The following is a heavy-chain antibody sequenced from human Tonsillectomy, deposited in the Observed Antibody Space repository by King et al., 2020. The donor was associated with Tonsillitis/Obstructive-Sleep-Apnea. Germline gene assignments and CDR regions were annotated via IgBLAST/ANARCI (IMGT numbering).Heavy chain of an antibody. D-gene: IGHD3-3*01. CDR1: GGSFSGYY. V-gene: IGHV4-34*01. CDR2: INHSGST. J-gene: IGHJ6*03. Sequence: VQLPQWGAGLLKPSETLSLTCAVYGGSFSGYYWSWIRQPPGKGLEWIGEINHSGSTNYNPSLKSRVTISVDTSKNQFSLKLSSVTAADTAVYYCARGVGPYYDFWSGYPPYYYYMDVWGKGTTVTVSS. CDR3: ARGVGPYYDFWSGYPPYYYYMDV.